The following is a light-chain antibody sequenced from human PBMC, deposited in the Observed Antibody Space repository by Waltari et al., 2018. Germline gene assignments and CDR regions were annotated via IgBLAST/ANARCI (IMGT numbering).Light chain of an antibody. Sequence: QSALTQPASVSGSPGQSVTIFCTGTSNDVGGYNSVSWYQEHPGQAPRVIIYDVSDRPSRVSDRFPGSKSGNTASLTISGLQAEDEADYYCSSQSSNNVVLFGGGTKLTVL. V-gene: IGLV2-14*01. CDR1: SNDVGGYNS. CDR3: SSQSSNNVVL. J-gene: IGLJ2*01. CDR2: DVS.